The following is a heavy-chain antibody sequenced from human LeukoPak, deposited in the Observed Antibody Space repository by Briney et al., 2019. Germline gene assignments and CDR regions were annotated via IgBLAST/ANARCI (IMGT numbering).Heavy chain of an antibody. Sequence: PGGSLRLSCAASGFTFDDYGMSWVRQAPGKGLEWVSGINWNGGSTSYADSVKGRFTISRDNAKNSLYLQMNSLRAEDTALYHCARGGYCSGGSCYSLFDYWGQGTLVTVSS. D-gene: IGHD2-15*01. CDR3: ARGGYCSGGSCYSLFDY. CDR2: INWNGGST. V-gene: IGHV3-20*01. CDR1: GFTFDDYG. J-gene: IGHJ4*02.